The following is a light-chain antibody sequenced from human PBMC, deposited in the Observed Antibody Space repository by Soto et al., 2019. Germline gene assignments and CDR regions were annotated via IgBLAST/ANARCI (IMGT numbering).Light chain of an antibody. CDR2: TTS. CDR1: QSINTF. CDR3: QQSFSTPQYT. Sequence: DIQMTQSPSSLSASVGDRVTITCRASQSINTFLNWYQQKPGKAPTLLIHTTSYLQNGVPSRFSGSGSGTEFALTISSLQPEDFATYYCQQSFSTPQYTFGQGTKLEI. V-gene: IGKV1-39*01. J-gene: IGKJ2*01.